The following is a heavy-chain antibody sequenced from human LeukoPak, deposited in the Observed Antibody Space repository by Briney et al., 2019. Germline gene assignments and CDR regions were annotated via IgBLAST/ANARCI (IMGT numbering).Heavy chain of an antibody. CDR2: INSDGSTT. CDR1: GFTVSSNY. J-gene: IGHJ5*02. V-gene: IGHV3-74*01. Sequence: PGGSLRLSCAASGFTVSSNYMSWVRQAPGKGLVWVSRINSDGSTTSYAASVKGRFTISRDNAKNTLYLQMNSLRGEDTAVYYCTRSDWFDPWGQGTLVTVSS. CDR3: TRSDWFDP.